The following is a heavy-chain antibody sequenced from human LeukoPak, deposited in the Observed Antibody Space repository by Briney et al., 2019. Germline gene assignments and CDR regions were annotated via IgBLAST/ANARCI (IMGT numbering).Heavy chain of an antibody. D-gene: IGHD2-21*02. Sequence: SVKVSCKASGGTFSSYAISWVRQTPGQGLEWMGRIIPILGIANYAQKFQGRVTITADKSTSTACMELSSLRSEDTAVYYCASSTVHFYNYGMGVWGQGTTVIVSS. J-gene: IGHJ6*02. CDR3: ASSTVHFYNYGMGV. CDR1: GGTFSSYA. CDR2: IIPILGIA. V-gene: IGHV1-69*04.